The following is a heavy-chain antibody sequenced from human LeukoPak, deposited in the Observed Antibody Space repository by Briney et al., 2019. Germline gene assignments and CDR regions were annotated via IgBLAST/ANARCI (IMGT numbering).Heavy chain of an antibody. CDR3: ARVEECGGDCYSPTTEYFQH. CDR1: GGSISSSSYY. V-gene: IGHV4-39*07. D-gene: IGHD2-21*02. Sequence: SSEILSLTCTVSGGSISSSSYYWGWIRQPPGKGLEWIGSIYYSGSTYYNPSLKSRVTISVDTSKNQFSLKLSSVTAADTAVYYCARVEECGGDCYSPTTEYFQHWGQGTLVPVSS. J-gene: IGHJ1*01. CDR2: IYYSGST.